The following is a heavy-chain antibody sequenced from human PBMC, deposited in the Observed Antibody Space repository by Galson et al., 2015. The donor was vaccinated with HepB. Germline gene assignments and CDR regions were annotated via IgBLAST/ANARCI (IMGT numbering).Heavy chain of an antibody. Sequence: SLRLSCAASGFRFSSYWMTWVRQAPGKGLEFVANIRQDGSQTNYVASVKGRFTISRDNAKNSLYLQMNSLRVEDSAVYYCARDPESSAFDYWGQGTLVNVSS. CDR2: IRQDGSQT. CDR1: GFRFSSYW. J-gene: IGHJ4*02. V-gene: IGHV3-7*03. CDR3: ARDPESSAFDY. D-gene: IGHD6-6*01.